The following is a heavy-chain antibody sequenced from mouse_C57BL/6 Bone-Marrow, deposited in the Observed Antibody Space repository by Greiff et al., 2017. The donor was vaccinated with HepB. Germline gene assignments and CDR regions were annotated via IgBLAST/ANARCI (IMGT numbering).Heavy chain of an antibody. J-gene: IGHJ1*03. Sequence: QVQLQQPGAELVKPGASVKMSCKASGYTFTSYWITWVKQRPGQGLEWIGDIYPGSGSTNYNEKFKSKATLTVDTSSSTAYMQLSSLTSEDSAVYFCARGEEIYYYGSSYWYFDVWGTGTTVTVSS. CDR1: GYTFTSYW. CDR2: IYPGSGST. CDR3: ARGEEIYYYGSSYWYFDV. V-gene: IGHV1-55*01. D-gene: IGHD1-1*01.